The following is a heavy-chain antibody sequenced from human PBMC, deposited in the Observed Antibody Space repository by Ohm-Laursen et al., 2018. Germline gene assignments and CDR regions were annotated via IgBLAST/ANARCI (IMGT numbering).Heavy chain of an antibody. V-gene: IGHV1-69*06. CDR2: IIPIFGTA. CDR1: GGTFSSYA. CDR3: ARGSSGSYYWFDP. J-gene: IGHJ5*02. D-gene: IGHD1-26*01. Sequence: SVKVSCNASGGTFSSYAISWVRQAPGQGLEWMGGIIPIFGTANYAQKFQGRVTITADKSTSTAYMELSSLRSEDTAVYYCARGSSGSYYWFDPWGQGALVTVSS.